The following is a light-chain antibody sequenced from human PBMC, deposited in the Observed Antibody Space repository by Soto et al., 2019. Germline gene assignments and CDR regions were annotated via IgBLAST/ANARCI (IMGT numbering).Light chain of an antibody. CDR1: QEISDV. CDR2: DAS. CDR3: QQFYDLPIT. V-gene: IGKV1-33*01. J-gene: IGKJ5*01. Sequence: DIRMTXSXPXLXXSXXXRXXITXQASQEISDVLNWYQQQPGKAPKVLIYDASKLQTGVPSRFSGRGSGKDFTFTISSLQPDDSGTYYCQQFYDLPITFGQGTRLEIK.